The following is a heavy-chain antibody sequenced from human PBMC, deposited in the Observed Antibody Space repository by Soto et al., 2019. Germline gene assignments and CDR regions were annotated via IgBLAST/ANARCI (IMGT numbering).Heavy chain of an antibody. J-gene: IGHJ4*02. CDR1: GFTFSSYG. CDR2: ISYDGNNK. Sequence: VQLVESGGGVVQPGRSLRLSCAASGFTFSSYGLHWVRQAPGKGLEWVAVISYDGNNKYYADSVKGRFTISTDNSKTTLYLQMNSLRAEDTAVYYCAKSVYNWNVGFFDYWGQGTLVTVSS. CDR3: AKSVYNWNVGFFDY. D-gene: IGHD1-1*01. V-gene: IGHV3-30*18.